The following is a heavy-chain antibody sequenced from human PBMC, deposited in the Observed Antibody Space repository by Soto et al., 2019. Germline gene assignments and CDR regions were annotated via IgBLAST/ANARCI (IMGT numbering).Heavy chain of an antibody. J-gene: IGHJ4*02. V-gene: IGHV3-30*18. D-gene: IGHD6-19*01. CDR3: AKWGGSSGWYYLDY. Sequence: QVQLVESGGGVVQPGRSLRLSCAASGFTFSSYGMHWVRQAPGKGLEWVAVISYDGSNNYYADSVKGRFTISRDNSKNTLYLQMNSLRAEDTAVYYCAKWGGSSGWYYLDYWGQGTLVTVSS. CDR2: ISYDGSNN. CDR1: GFTFSSYG.